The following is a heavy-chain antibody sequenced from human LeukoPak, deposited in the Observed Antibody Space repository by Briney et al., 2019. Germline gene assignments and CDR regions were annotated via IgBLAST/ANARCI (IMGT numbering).Heavy chain of an antibody. V-gene: IGHV1-46*01. J-gene: IGHJ5*02. CDR2: INPSGGST. D-gene: IGHD3-3*01. CDR1: GYTFTSYY. Sequence: GASVKVSCKASGYTFTSYYMHWVRQAPGQGLEWMGIINPSGGSTSYAQKFQGRVTMTRDMSTSTVYMELSSLRSEDTAVYYCATSLEWLSLFDPWGQGTLVTVSS. CDR3: ATSLEWLSLFDP.